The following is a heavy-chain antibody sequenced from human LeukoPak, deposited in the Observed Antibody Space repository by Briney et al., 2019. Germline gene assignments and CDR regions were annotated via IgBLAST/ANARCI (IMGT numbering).Heavy chain of an antibody. J-gene: IGHJ3*02. D-gene: IGHD4-23*01. CDR2: IYYSGST. V-gene: IGHV4-39*01. CDR1: GGSISSSSYY. CDR3: VEQAVGAFDI. Sequence: SETLSLTCTVSGGSISSSSYYWGWIRQPPGKGLEWIGSIYYSGSTYYNPSLKSRVTISVDTSKNQFSLKLSSVTAADTAVYYCVEQAVGAFDIWGQGTMVTVSS.